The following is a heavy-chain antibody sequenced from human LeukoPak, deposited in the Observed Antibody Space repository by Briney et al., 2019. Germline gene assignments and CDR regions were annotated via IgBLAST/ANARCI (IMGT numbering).Heavy chain of an antibody. Sequence: GGSLRLPCAASGFTFSDYYMSWIHQAPGKGLEWVSYISSSSSYTNYADSVKGRFTISRDNAKNSLYLQMNSLRAEDTAVYYCARVGVVVVAATNWFDPWGQGTLVTVSS. D-gene: IGHD2-15*01. CDR2: ISSSSSYT. CDR3: ARVGVVVVAATNWFDP. CDR1: GFTFSDYY. V-gene: IGHV3-11*05. J-gene: IGHJ5*02.